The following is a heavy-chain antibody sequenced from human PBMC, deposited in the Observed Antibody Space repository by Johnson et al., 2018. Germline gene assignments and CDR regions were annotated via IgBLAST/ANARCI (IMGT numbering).Heavy chain of an antibody. CDR3: AREGYDSSGYYPYYMDV. J-gene: IGHJ6*03. Sequence: VQLVQSGGGLVKRGGSLILSCVASGFSFSSHAMNWVRQSPERGLEWVAYITGSGSPKYYADAVKGRFTISRDNVKDSLYLQMNSLRAEDTAVYYCAREGYDSSGYYPYYMDVCGKGTTVTVSS. V-gene: IGHV3-48*01. CDR1: GFSFSSHA. D-gene: IGHD3-22*01. CDR2: ITGSGSPK.